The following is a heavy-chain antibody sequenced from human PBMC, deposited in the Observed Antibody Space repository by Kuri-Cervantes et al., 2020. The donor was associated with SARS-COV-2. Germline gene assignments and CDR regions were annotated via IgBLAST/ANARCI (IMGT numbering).Heavy chain of an antibody. J-gene: IGHJ6*02. Sequence: VSVKVSCKASGYTFTSYYMHWVRQAPGQGLEWMGIINPSGGSTSYAQKFQGRVTMTRDTSTSTVYMELSSLRSEDTAVYYCAGPPGGLYDILTGHYYNYGMDVWGQGTTVTVSS. CDR1: GYTFTSYY. CDR2: INPSGGST. V-gene: IGHV1-46*01. D-gene: IGHD3-9*01. CDR3: AGPPGGLYDILTGHYYNYGMDV.